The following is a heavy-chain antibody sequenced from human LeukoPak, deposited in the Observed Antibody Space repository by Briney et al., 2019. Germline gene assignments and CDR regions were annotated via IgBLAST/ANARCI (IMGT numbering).Heavy chain of an antibody. CDR3: ARAPGSSWPPSLGY. J-gene: IGHJ4*02. D-gene: IGHD6-13*01. CDR1: GFTVSSNY. V-gene: IGHV3-53*01. Sequence: GGSLRLSCAASGFTVSSNYMSWVCQAPGKGLEWVSVIYSGGSTYYADSVKGRFTISRDNSKNTLYLQMNSLRAEDTAVYYCARAPGSSWPPSLGYWGQGTLVTVSS. CDR2: IYSGGST.